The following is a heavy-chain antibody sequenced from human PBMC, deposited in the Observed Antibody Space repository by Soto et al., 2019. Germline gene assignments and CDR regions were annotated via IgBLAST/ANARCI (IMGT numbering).Heavy chain of an antibody. Sequence: EVQLVESGGGLVQPGGSLRLSCAASGFTVSSNYMSWVRQAPGKGLEWVSVIYSGGSTYYADSVKGRFTISRHNSKNTLDIQMNSLRAEDTAVYYGARFVDTPGGGAFDIWGQGTMVTVSS. CDR3: ARFVDTPGGGAFDI. J-gene: IGHJ3*02. CDR1: GFTVSSNY. V-gene: IGHV3-53*04. CDR2: IYSGGST. D-gene: IGHD5-18*01.